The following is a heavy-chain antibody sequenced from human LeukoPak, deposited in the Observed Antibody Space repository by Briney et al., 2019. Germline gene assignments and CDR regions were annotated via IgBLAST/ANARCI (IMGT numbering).Heavy chain of an antibody. D-gene: IGHD6-19*01. V-gene: IGHV3-53*01. CDR1: GFNVSSNY. CDR2: IYTGDRT. Sequence: PGGSLRLSCAASGFNVSSNYMSWVRQPPGKGLEWVSFIYTGDRTNYADSVKGRFTVSRDSSKNTLYLQMNSLRGEDTAVYYCARGLPPAVADPPLDYWGQGTLVTVSS. CDR3: ARGLPPAVADPPLDY. J-gene: IGHJ4*02.